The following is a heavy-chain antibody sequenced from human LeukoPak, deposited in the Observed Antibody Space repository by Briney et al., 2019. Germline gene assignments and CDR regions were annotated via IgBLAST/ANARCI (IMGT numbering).Heavy chain of an antibody. J-gene: IGHJ5*01. V-gene: IGHV3-23*01. CDR1: GFTFDNYG. CDR3: AKGGHPAVVTTRFDS. CDR2: ISGISNYI. D-gene: IGHD2-21*02. Sequence: PGGSLRLSCAASGFTFDNYGMSWVRQAPGQGLVWVSSISGISNYIYYKDSVKGRLTISRYISKNTLILKMNRLRAEESAVYYCAKGGHPAVVTTRFDSWGQGTLVTVSS.